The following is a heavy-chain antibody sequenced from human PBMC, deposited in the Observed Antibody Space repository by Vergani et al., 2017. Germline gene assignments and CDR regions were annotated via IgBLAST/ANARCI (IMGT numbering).Heavy chain of an antibody. D-gene: IGHD5-18*01. J-gene: IGHJ6*02. Sequence: QVQLQESGPGLVKPSETLSLTCTVSGGSISSYYWSWIRQPPGKGLEWIGYIYYSGSTNYNPSLKSRVTISVDTSKNQFSLKLSSVTAADTAVYYCAGDSRGSYGFYYYGMDVWGQGTTVTVSS. V-gene: IGHV4-59*01. CDR1: GGSISSYY. CDR3: AGDSRGSYGFYYYGMDV. CDR2: IYYSGST.